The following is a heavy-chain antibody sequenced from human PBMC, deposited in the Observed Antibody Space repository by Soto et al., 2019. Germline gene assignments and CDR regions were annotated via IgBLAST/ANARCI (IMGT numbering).Heavy chain of an antibody. CDR1: GFSLSTFGMG. CDR3: ANSPDSPSSNY. D-gene: IGHD5-18*01. CDR2: LYWKDDK. V-gene: IGHV2-5*01. Sequence: QITLRASGPTLLQPTQPLTLTCTFSGFSLSTFGMGVGWIRQPRGKSPEGRALLYWKDDKRYSPSLNNMLTLAKDTSKNLGVLTVTNVDPVDTATYYCANSPDSPSSNYWGRGTLVAV. J-gene: IGHJ4*02.